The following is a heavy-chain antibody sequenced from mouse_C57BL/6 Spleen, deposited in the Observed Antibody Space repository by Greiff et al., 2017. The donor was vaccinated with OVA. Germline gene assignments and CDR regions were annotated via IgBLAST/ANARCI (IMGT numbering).Heavy chain of an antibody. CDR1: GYAFSSYW. V-gene: IGHV1-80*01. CDR2: IYPGDGDT. Sequence: VKLLQSGAELVKPGASVKISCKASGYAFSSYWMNWVKQRPGKGLEWIGQIYPGDGDTNYNGKFKGKATLTADKSSSTAYMQLSSLTSEDSAVYFCARSVTTVVDYYAMDYWGQGTSVTVSS. D-gene: IGHD1-1*01. J-gene: IGHJ4*01. CDR3: ARSVTTVVDYYAMDY.